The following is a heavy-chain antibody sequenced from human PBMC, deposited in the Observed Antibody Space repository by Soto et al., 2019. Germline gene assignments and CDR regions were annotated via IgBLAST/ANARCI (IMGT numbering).Heavy chain of an antibody. CDR2: INHSGST. D-gene: IGHD4-17*01. Sequence: SETLSLTCAVYGGSFSGYYWSWIRQPPGKGLEWIGEINHSGSTNYNSSLKSRVTISVDTSKNQFSLKLSSVTAADTAVYYCARGRFDDFEPWDPQMTTVTPKDYWGQGTLVTVSS. CDR3: ARGRFDDFEPWDPQMTTVTPKDY. J-gene: IGHJ4*02. V-gene: IGHV4-34*01. CDR1: GGSFSGYY.